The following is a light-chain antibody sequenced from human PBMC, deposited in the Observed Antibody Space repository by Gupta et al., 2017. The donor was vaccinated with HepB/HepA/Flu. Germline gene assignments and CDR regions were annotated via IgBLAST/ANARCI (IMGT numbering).Light chain of an antibody. CDR3: QQRSNWPRT. V-gene: IGKV3-11*01. Sequence: EIVLTQSPATLSLSPGERATHTCMASQSVSSYLAWYQQKPGQAPRLLIYDASNRATGIPARFSGSGSGTDFTLTISSLEPEDFAVYYCQQRSNWPRTFGQGTKVEIK. CDR2: DAS. J-gene: IGKJ1*01. CDR1: QSVSSY.